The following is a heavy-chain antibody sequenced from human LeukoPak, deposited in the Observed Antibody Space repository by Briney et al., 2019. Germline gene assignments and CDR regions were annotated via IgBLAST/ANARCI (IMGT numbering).Heavy chain of an antibody. D-gene: IGHD3-10*01. V-gene: IGHV3-21*01. J-gene: IGHJ4*02. CDR1: GFTFSSYS. CDR2: ISSSSSYI. Sequence: GGSLRLSCAASGFTFSSYSMNWVRQAPGKGLEWVSSISSSSSYIYYADSVKGRFTISRDNAKNSLYLQMNSLRAEDTAVYYCARDPSGYYGSGSYLRSGFDYWGQGTLVTVSS. CDR3: ARDPSGYYGSGSYLRSGFDY.